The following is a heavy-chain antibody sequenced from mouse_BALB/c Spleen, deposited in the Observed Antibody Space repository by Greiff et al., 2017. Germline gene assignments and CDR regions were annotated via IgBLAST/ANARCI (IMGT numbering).Heavy chain of an antibody. CDR2: ISDGGSYT. J-gene: IGHJ2*01. Sequence: EVQGVESGGGLVTPGGSLKLSCAASGFTFSDYYMYWVRQTPEKRLEWVATISDGGSYTYYPDSVKGRFTISRDNAKNNLYLQMSSLKSEDTAMYYCARDFEVRQGGYFDYWGQGTTVTVSS. CDR3: ARDFEVRQGGYFDY. D-gene: IGHD2-14*01. CDR1: GFTFSDYY. V-gene: IGHV5-4*02.